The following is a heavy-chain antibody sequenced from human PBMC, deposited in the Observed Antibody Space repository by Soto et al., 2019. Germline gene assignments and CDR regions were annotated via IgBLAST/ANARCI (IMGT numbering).Heavy chain of an antibody. J-gene: IGHJ6*03. Sequence: GGSLRLSCAASGFTFSSYSMNWVRQAPGKGLEWVSSISSSSSYIYYADSVKGRFTISRDNAKNSLYLQMNSLRAEDTAVYYCARDYDFWSGTYYYYYMDVWGKGTTVSVSS. CDR1: GFTFSSYS. CDR3: ARDYDFWSGTYYYYYMDV. V-gene: IGHV3-21*01. D-gene: IGHD3-3*01. CDR2: ISSSSSYI.